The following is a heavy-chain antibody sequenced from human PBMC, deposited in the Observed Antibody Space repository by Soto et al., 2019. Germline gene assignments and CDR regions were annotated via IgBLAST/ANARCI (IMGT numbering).Heavy chain of an antibody. V-gene: IGHV1-2*02. D-gene: IGHD6-19*01. J-gene: IGHJ4*02. CDR1: GYTFTGYY. CDR3: ARDLVSPYSSPAGDY. CDR2: INPNSGGT. Sequence: QVPLVQSGAEVKKPGSSVKVSCKASGYTFTGYYMHWVRQAPGQGLEWMGWINPNSGGTNYAQKFQGRVTMTRDTSISTAYMELSRLRSDDTAVYYCARDLVSPYSSPAGDYWGQGTLVTVSS.